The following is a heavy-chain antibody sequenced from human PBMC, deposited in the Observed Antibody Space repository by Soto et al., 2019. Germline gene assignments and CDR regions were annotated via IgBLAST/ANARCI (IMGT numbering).Heavy chain of an antibody. V-gene: IGHV1-2*02. CDR1: GYIFNDNY. Sequence: QVQLVQSGAEVKKPGASVKVSCKASGYIFNDNYVHWVRQAPGQGLEWMGWINPNSGSTNDAHKFQERVTMTSDTSIRTAYMELGRLRSDDTAVYYCARDWGYSLSRYDFDGLGQGNLVTVSS. CDR2: INPNSGST. CDR3: ARDWGYSLSRYDFDG. D-gene: IGHD5-18*01. J-gene: IGHJ4*02.